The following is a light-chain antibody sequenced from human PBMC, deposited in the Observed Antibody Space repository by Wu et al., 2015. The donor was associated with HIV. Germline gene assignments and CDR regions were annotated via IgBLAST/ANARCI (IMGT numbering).Light chain of an antibody. CDR1: QSVSSNY. J-gene: IGKJ1*01. CDR2: GAF. CDR3: QQYSTSPRT. Sequence: EIVLTQSPGTLSLSPGERATLSCRASQSVSSNYLAWYQQKPGQAPRLLIYGAFNRATGIPDRFSGSGSGTDFTLTISRLEPEDFAVYYCQQYSTSPRTFGQGTKVEIK. V-gene: IGKV3-20*01.